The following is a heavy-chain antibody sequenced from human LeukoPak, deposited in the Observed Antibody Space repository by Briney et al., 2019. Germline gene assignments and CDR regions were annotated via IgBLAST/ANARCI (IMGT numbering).Heavy chain of an antibody. V-gene: IGHV3-21*04. CDR3: AKEGDYYGSGSYFDY. D-gene: IGHD3-10*01. CDR2: ISSSSSYI. CDR1: GFTFSSNG. J-gene: IGHJ4*02. Sequence: PGGSLRLSCVASGFTFSSNGMHWVRQAPGKGLEWVSSISSSSSYIYYADSVKGRFTISRDNAKNSLYLHMNSLRAEDTAVYYCAKEGDYYGSGSYFDYWGQGTLVTVSS.